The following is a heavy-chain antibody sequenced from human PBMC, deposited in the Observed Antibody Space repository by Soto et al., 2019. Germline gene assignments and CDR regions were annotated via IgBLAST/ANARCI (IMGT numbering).Heavy chain of an antibody. CDR3: ARASMVRGVITLYYYYYYYMDV. V-gene: IGHV3-21*01. CDR2: ISSSSSYI. CDR1: GFTFSSYS. D-gene: IGHD3-10*01. J-gene: IGHJ6*03. Sequence: EVQLVESGGGLVKPGGSLRLSCAASGFTFSSYSMNWVRQAPGKGLEWVSSISSSSSYIYYADSVKGRFTISRDNAKNSLDLQMNSLRAEDTAVYYCARASMVRGVITLYYYYYYYMDVWGKGTTVTVSS.